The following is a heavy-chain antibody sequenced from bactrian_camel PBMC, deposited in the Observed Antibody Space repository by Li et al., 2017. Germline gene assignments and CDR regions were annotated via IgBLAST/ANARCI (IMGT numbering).Heavy chain of an antibody. CDR2: IDSDGSA. Sequence: HVQLVESGGGSVQAGGSLRLSCVISGPGYVYSRYCMEWFRQAPGKEREGVAAIDSDGSARYADSVKDRFTISKDNANNTLHLHLNNLKPEDTAMYYCAVDGRIWHSGCLRVVAKDLMAYRGQGTQVTVS. CDR3: AVDGRIWHSGCLRVVAKDLMAY. D-gene: IGHD7*01. CDR1: GPGYVYSRYC. V-gene: IGHV3S26*01. J-gene: IGHJ4*01.